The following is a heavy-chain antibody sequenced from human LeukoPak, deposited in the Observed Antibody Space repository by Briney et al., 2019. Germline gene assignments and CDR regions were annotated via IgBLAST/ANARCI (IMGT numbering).Heavy chain of an antibody. Sequence: ASVKVSCKASGYTFTSNYIHWVRQAPGQGLEWMGMIYPRDGSTSYAQKFQGRVTVTRDTSTSTAYMELSSLRSEDTAVYYCARQDTAMVLYYYGMDVWGQGTTVTVSS. CDR1: GYTFTSNY. D-gene: IGHD5-18*01. CDR2: IYPRDGST. CDR3: ARQDTAMVLYYYGMDV. V-gene: IGHV1-46*01. J-gene: IGHJ6*02.